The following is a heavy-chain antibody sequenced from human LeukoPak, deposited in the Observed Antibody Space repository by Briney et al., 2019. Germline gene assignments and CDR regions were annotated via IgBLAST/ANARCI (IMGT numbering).Heavy chain of an antibody. CDR1: GFTFNTFN. Sequence: GGSLRLSCAASGFTFNTFNMNWVRQAPGKGLEWVSSITSGGDYIYYADSVKGRFTTSRDNAKNSLSLQLNSLRVEDTAVYYCARGHYDVLAASYKWTPDYWGQGTLVTVS. CDR2: ITSGGDYI. D-gene: IGHD3-9*01. J-gene: IGHJ4*02. CDR3: ARGHYDVLAASYKWTPDY. V-gene: IGHV3-21*01.